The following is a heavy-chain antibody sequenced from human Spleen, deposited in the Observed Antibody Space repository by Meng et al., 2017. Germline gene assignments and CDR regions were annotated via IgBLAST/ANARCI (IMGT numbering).Heavy chain of an antibody. CDR1: GYTFTAYY. CDR3: VRDEDISAAGKLFGDY. CDR2: IDPNSGVT. D-gene: IGHD6-13*01. Sequence: GQLVQSGAEVKKPGASVKVSCTPSGYTFTAYYIHWVRRAPGQGLDWMGRIDPNSGVTEYAQKFQGRVTMTGDTSISTAYMELSKLRSDDTAIYYCVRDEDISAAGKLFGDYWGQGTLVTVSS. J-gene: IGHJ4*02. V-gene: IGHV1-2*06.